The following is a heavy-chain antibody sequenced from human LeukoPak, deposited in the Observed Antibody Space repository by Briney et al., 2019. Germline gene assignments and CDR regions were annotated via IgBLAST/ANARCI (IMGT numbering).Heavy chain of an antibody. J-gene: IGHJ5*02. V-gene: IGHV1-69*05. CDR2: IIPIFGTA. CDR1: GGTFSSYA. CDR3: ARDYPIAVADWFDP. D-gene: IGHD6-19*01. Sequence: SVKVSCKASGGTFSSYAISWVRQAPGQGLEWMGGIIPIFGTANYAQKFQGRVTITTDESTSTAYMELSSLRSEDTAVYYCARDYPIAVADWFDPWGQGTLVTVSS.